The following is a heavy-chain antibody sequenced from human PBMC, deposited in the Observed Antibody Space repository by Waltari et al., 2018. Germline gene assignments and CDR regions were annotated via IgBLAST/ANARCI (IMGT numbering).Heavy chain of an antibody. CDR2: ISYAGTT. CDR3: ATYIGASVGTAAFDV. V-gene: IGHV4-39*01. Sequence: QLQLQESGPGPVKPSETLSLTCSVSGGSIDTPKHYWSWIRQPPGQGLEWVGTISYAGTTYTNPSLSGRLTMSRDTSKNQLSLTLDSTAAADTAVYYCATYIGASVGTAAFDVWGQGTMVTVSS. CDR1: GGSIDTPKHY. J-gene: IGHJ3*01. D-gene: IGHD5-12*01.